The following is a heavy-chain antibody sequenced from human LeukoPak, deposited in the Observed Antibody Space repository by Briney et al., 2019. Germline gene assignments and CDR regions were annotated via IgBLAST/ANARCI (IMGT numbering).Heavy chain of an antibody. CDR2: IWNDGTNK. CDR3: ARDDGSSTYGHGEFDY. V-gene: IGHV3-33*08. D-gene: IGHD3-10*01. Sequence: QAGASLRLSCAASGFTFNIYGMHWVRQAPAKGLEWVAMIWNDGTNKYYADSVKGRFTISRDNSKSTLYLQINSLRAEDTAVYYCARDDGSSTYGHGEFDYWGQGTLVTVSS. J-gene: IGHJ4*02. CDR1: GFTFNIYG.